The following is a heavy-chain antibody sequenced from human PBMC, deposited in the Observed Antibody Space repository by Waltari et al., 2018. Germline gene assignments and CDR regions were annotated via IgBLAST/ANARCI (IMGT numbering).Heavy chain of an antibody. D-gene: IGHD3-22*01. CDR1: GYSISGYF. CDR3: ARSSGYYSFSY. CDR2: IFHSGKT. V-gene: IGHV4-38-2*01. J-gene: IGHJ4*02. Sequence: QVQMQESGPGLVKPSETLSLNCDVSGYSISGYFWGWIRQPPGKGLEWIGSIFHSGKTYYNPSLKSRVTLSVDTSKNQSSLKLSSVTAADTAVYYCARSSGYYSFSYWGQGTLVTVSS.